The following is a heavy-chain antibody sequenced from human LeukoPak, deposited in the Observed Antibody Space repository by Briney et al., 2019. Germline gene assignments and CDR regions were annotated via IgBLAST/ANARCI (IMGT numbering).Heavy chain of an antibody. CDR1: GFTVSSNY. D-gene: IGHD3-10*01. CDR3: ARQQVYGSLGAFDI. V-gene: IGHV3-53*01. J-gene: IGHJ3*02. CDR2: IYSGGST. Sequence: GGSLRLSCAASGFTVSSNYMSWVRQAPGKGLEWVSVIYSGGSTYYADSVKGRFTIFRDNSKNTLYLQMNSLRAEDTAVYYCARQQVYGSLGAFDIWGQGTMVTVSS.